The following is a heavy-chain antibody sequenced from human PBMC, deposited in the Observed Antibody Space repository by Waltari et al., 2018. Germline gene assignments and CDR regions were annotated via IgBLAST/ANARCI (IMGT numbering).Heavy chain of an antibody. CDR2: IVPMLVTA. D-gene: IGHD6-6*01. J-gene: IGHJ6*03. V-gene: IGHV1-69*14. CDR3: ARGAHYSSSSPSYYYYYYMDV. CDR1: GGTFSSYA. Sequence: VQLVQSRSEAKKPGSSVTVSCKASGGTFSSYAISWLRQAPGQGLEWMAGIVPMLVTANYAQEFQGRVTITADKATRTAYMELSSLRSEDTAVYDCARGAHYSSSSPSYYYYYYMDVWGQGTTVTVSS.